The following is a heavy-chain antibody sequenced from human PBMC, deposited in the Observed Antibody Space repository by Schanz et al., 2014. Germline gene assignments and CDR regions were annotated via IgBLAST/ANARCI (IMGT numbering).Heavy chain of an antibody. CDR2: INTYSDST. CDR1: GYTLTAYY. V-gene: IGHV1-2*02. D-gene: IGHD5-12*01. J-gene: IGHJ4*02. Sequence: QVQLVQSGAEVKKPGASVKVSCKASGYTLTAYYMHWVRQAPGQGLEWMGWINTYSDSTNYAQKLQGRVTMTTDTSTGTAYMELRSLRSDDTAVYYGARGHVGYNYSGYWGQGTLVTVSS. CDR3: ARGHVGYNYSGY.